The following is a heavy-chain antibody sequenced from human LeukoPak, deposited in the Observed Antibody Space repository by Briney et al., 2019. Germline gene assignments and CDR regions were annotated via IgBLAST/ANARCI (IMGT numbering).Heavy chain of an antibody. D-gene: IGHD3-10*01. CDR3: ARGPTMVRGVRLRFDP. CDR2: MNPNSGNT. V-gene: IGHV1-8*01. CDR1: GYTFTSYD. J-gene: IGHJ5*02. Sequence: GASVKVSYKASGYTFTSYDINWVRQATGQGLEWMGWMNPNSGNTGYAQKFQGRVTMTRNTSISTAYMELSSLRSEDTAVYYCARGPTMVRGVRLRFDPWGQGTLVTVSS.